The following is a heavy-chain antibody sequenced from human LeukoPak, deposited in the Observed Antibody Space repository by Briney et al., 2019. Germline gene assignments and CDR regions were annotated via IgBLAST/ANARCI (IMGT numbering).Heavy chain of an antibody. D-gene: IGHD1-14*01. CDR1: GFTFTDYA. V-gene: IGHV3-21*01. CDR3: ARVRGGNREDAFDI. CDR2: LSSSSGHI. J-gene: IGHJ3*02. Sequence: GGSLTLSCAASGFTFTDYAMNWVRQAPGKGLEWVSTLSSSSGHIYYADSVRGRFTISRDNADNSLYLQMNSLRVEDTAVYYCARVRGGNREDAFDIWGQGTMVTVSS.